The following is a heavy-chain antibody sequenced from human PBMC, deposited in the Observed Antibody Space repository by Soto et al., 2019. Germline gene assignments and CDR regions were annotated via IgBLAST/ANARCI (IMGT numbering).Heavy chain of an antibody. J-gene: IGHJ4*02. Sequence: GGSLRVACAAYVFTFSIYAMSWVRQAPGKGLEWVLTITGRGSRTYFADSVKGRFTISRDNSRSTLYLQMNSLRAEDTAVYYCAKAYCSSAPCYTDYWGQGTLVTVSS. D-gene: IGHD2-2*02. CDR1: VFTFSIYA. CDR2: ITGRGSRT. CDR3: AKAYCSSAPCYTDY. V-gene: IGHV3-23*01.